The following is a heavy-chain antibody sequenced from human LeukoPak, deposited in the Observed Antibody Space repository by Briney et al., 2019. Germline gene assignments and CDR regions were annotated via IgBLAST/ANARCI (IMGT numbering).Heavy chain of an antibody. J-gene: IGHJ4*02. D-gene: IGHD5-12*01. V-gene: IGHV3-7*05. CDR3: ATNSDYRFDT. CDR1: GFSFSSYW. Sequence: GGSLRLSCVVSGFSFSSYWMSWVRQAPGKGLEWVAYINQDGSDKHYADSVKGRFTITRDNTKNSLFLQLSSLRVEDTAVYYFATNSDYRFDTWGQGTLVTVSS. CDR2: INQDGSDK.